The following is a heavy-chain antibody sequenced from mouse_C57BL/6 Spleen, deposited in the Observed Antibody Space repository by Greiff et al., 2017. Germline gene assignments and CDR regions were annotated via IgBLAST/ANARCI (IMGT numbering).Heavy chain of an antibody. Sequence: QVHVKQPGAELVRPGSSVKLSCKASGYTFTSYWMHWVKQRPIQGLEWIGNIDPSDSETHYNQKFKDKATLTVDKSSSTAYMQLSSLTSEDSAVYYCARWRGYSNSYAMDYWGQGTSVTVSS. J-gene: IGHJ4*01. CDR2: IDPSDSET. CDR1: GYTFTSYW. D-gene: IGHD2-5*01. CDR3: ARWRGYSNSYAMDY. V-gene: IGHV1-52*01.